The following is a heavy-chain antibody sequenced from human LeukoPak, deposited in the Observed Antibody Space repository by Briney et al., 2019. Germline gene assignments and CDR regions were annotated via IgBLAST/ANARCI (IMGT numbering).Heavy chain of an antibody. Sequence: GGSLRLSCAASGFTFSSYSMNWVRQAPGKGLEWVSAISGSGGSTYYADSVKGRFTISRDNSKNTLYLQMNSLRAEDTAVYYCAKGLSPDDSSPGVWGQGTTVTVSS. CDR2: ISGSGGST. D-gene: IGHD3-22*01. CDR1: GFTFSSYS. J-gene: IGHJ6*02. V-gene: IGHV3-23*01. CDR3: AKGLSPDDSSPGV.